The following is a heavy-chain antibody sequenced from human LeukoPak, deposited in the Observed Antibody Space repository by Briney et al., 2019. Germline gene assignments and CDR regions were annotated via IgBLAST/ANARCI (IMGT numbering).Heavy chain of an antibody. Sequence: GGSLRLSCAASGFSFSNYAMGWVRQAPGKGLEWVSSISGSGDSTYYADSVKGRFTISRDNSKNTLYLQTNSLRAEDTAVYYCVRGRYCSSTSCYIDYWGQGTLVTVSS. CDR2: ISGSGDST. CDR1: GFSFSNYA. V-gene: IGHV3-23*01. J-gene: IGHJ4*02. CDR3: VRGRYCSSTSCYIDY. D-gene: IGHD2-2*02.